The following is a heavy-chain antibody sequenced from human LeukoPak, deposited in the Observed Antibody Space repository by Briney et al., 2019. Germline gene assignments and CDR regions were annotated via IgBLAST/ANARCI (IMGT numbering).Heavy chain of an antibody. CDR1: GGSISSSSYY. J-gene: IGHJ5*02. Sequence: PSETLSLTCTVSGGSISSSSYYWGWIRQPPGKGLEWIGRIYTSGSTNYNPSLKSRVTISVDTSKNQFSLKLSSVTAADTAVYYCARGIPWFGELMWFDPWGQGTLVTVSS. CDR3: ARGIPWFGELMWFDP. CDR2: IYTSGST. V-gene: IGHV4-61*05. D-gene: IGHD3-10*01.